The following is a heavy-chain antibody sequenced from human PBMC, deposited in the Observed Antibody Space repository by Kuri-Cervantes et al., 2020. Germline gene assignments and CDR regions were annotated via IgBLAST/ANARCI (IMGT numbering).Heavy chain of an antibody. V-gene: IGHV3-30*02. CDR3: AKPSYGSGRRPIRA. J-gene: IGHJ4*02. CDR1: GFTFSSYG. D-gene: IGHD3-10*01. Sequence: GGSLRLSCAASGFTFSSYGMHWVRQAPGKGLEWVAVIWYDGSNKYYADSVKGRFTISRDNSKNTLYLQMNSLRAEDTAVYYCAKPSYGSGRRPIRARGQGTLVTVSS. CDR2: IWYDGSNK.